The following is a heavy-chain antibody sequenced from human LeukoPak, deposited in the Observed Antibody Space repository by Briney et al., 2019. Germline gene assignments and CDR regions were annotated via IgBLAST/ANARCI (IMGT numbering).Heavy chain of an antibody. D-gene: IGHD3-22*01. Sequence: SVKVSCKASGYTFTSYAMNSVRQAPGQGLEWMGGIIPIFGTANYAQKFQGRVTITADESTSTAYMELSSLRSEDTAVYYCARGPPDYYDSSGYLGDYFDYWGQGTLVTVSS. J-gene: IGHJ4*02. CDR3: ARGPPDYYDSSGYLGDYFDY. CDR1: GYTFTSYA. CDR2: IIPIFGTA. V-gene: IGHV1-69*13.